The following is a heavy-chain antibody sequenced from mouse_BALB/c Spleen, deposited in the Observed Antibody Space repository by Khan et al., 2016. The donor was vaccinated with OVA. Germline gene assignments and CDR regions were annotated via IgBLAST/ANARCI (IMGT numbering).Heavy chain of an antibody. Sequence: QMQLEESGPGLVQPSQSLSITCTVSGFSLTSYGVHWVRQPPGKGLEWLGVIWSYGSTDYNAAFISRLSISKDNSKSQVFFNMNSLQADDTAIYYCARIYYYEGYFDVRGAGTTGNVS. CDR3: ARIYYYEGYFDV. J-gene: IGHJ1*01. CDR2: IWSYGST. CDR1: GFSLTSYG. V-gene: IGHV2-4*02. D-gene: IGHD2-4*01.